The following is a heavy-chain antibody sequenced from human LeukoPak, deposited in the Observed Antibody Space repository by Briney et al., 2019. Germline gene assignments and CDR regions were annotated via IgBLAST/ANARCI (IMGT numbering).Heavy chain of an antibody. CDR2: ISFDGNNE. J-gene: IGHJ4*02. CDR1: EFTFSSYA. V-gene: IGHV3-30-3*01. Sequence: GGSLRLSCAASEFTFSSYAMHWLRQAPGKGLEWVAAISFDGNNEYYADSVKGRFTISRDNSKNTLYLQMNSLRAEDTAVYYCANIIRKYTSGYYYFDYWGQGTLVTVSS. D-gene: IGHD6-25*01. CDR3: ANIIRKYTSGYYYFDY.